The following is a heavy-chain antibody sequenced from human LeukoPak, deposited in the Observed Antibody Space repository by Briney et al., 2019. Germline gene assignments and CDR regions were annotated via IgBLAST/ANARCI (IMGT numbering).Heavy chain of an antibody. CDR1: GYTFTGYY. J-gene: IGHJ3*02. Sequence: ASVKVSCKASGYTFTGYYMHWVRQAPGKGLEWMGGFDPEDGETIYAQKFQGRVTMTEDTSTDTAYMELSSLRSEDTAVYYCATLNQVGATPVSAFDIWGQGTMVTVSS. D-gene: IGHD1-26*01. V-gene: IGHV1-24*01. CDR3: ATLNQVGATPVSAFDI. CDR2: FDPEDGET.